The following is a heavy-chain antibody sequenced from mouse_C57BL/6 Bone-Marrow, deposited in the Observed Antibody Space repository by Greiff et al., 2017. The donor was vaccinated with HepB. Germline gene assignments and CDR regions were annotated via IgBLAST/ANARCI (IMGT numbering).Heavy chain of an antibody. Sequence: QVQLQQSGAELVKPGASVKLSCKASGYTFTEYTIHWVKQRSGQGLEWIGWFYPGSGSIKYNEKFKDKATLTADKSSSTVYMELSRLTSEDSAVYFCARHEKEHTTVVARDYFDYWGQGTTLTVSS. V-gene: IGHV1-62-2*01. CDR1: GYTFTEYT. CDR2: FYPGSGSI. D-gene: IGHD1-1*01. CDR3: ARHEKEHTTVVARDYFDY. J-gene: IGHJ2*01.